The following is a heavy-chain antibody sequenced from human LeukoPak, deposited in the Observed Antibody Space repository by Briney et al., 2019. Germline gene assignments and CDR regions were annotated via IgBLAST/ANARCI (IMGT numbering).Heavy chain of an antibody. CDR2: ISWNSGSI. CDR1: GFTFDDYA. Sequence: PGRSLRLSCAASGFTFDDYAMHWVRQAPGKGLEWVSGISWNSGSIGYADSVKGRFTISRDNAKNSLYLQMNSLRAEDTALYYCAREYSGSYRGAFDIWGQGTMVTVSS. J-gene: IGHJ3*02. CDR3: AREYSGSYRGAFDI. D-gene: IGHD1-26*01. V-gene: IGHV3-9*01.